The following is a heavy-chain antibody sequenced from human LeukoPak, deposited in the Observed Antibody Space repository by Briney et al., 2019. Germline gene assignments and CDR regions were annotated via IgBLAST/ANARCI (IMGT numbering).Heavy chain of an antibody. Sequence: ASVTVSCKVSGYTLTELSMHWVRQAPGKGLEWMGGFDPEDGETIYAQKFQGRVTMTEDTSTDTAYMELSSLRSEDTAMYYCANIVGAAIFWYFDLWGRGTLVTVSS. V-gene: IGHV1-24*01. CDR3: ANIVGAAIFWYFDL. CDR2: FDPEDGET. J-gene: IGHJ2*01. CDR1: GYTLTELS. D-gene: IGHD1-26*01.